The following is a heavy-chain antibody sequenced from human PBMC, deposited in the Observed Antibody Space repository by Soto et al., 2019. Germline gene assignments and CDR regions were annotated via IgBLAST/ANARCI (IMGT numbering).Heavy chain of an antibody. V-gene: IGHV3-23*01. J-gene: IGHJ6*02. CDR1: GFIFSDYA. CDR3: AETLGCSGRRNYYYGDGMEV. Sequence: EVQLLETGGGLVQPGESLRISCAASGFIFSDYAMSWVRQAPGKGLECGSGISGSGVVIYYADSVKGRFAISRDTSKNTLYLRMDSRSVEDTASFSCAETLGCSGRRNYYYGDGMEVWGQGTRVTVSS. D-gene: IGHD3-10*02. CDR2: ISGSGVVI.